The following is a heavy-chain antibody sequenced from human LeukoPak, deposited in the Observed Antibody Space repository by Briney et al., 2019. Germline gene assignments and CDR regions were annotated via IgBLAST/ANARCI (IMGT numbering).Heavy chain of an antibody. CDR3: AKVTVSSSWDRHFDS. V-gene: IGHV3-23*05. J-gene: IGHJ4*02. Sequence: PGGSLRLSCAASGFTFSNYAMTWFRQAPGRGLEWVSSIDDSANKFHYRDSVKGRFAISRDNAKNTLYLQMSSLRAEDTAVYYCAKVTVSSSWDRHFDSWGQGILVTVSS. D-gene: IGHD2-2*01. CDR1: GFTFSNYA. CDR2: IDDSANKF.